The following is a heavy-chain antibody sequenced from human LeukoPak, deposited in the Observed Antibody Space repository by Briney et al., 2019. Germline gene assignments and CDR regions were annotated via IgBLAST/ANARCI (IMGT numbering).Heavy chain of an antibody. CDR3: ARVPEPASWLGVFDI. Sequence: GASVKVSCKASGYTFTSYYMYWVRQAPGQGLEWMGIISPSGGTTNYAQKFQGRVTMTRDTSTSTVYMELSSLRSEDTAVYYCARVPEPASWLGVFDIWGQGTMVTVSS. CDR1: GYTFTSYY. D-gene: IGHD1-14*01. J-gene: IGHJ3*02. CDR2: ISPSGGTT. V-gene: IGHV1-46*01.